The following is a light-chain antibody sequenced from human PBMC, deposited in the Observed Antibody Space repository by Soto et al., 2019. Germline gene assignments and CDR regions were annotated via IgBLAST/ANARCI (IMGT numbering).Light chain of an antibody. CDR3: QQRSNWPTIT. V-gene: IGKV3-11*01. CDR1: QSVSSY. J-gene: IGKJ5*01. CDR2: DAS. Sequence: EIVLTQSPATLSLSPGERATLSGRASQSVSSYLAWYQQKPGQAPRLLIYDASNRATGIPVRFSGSGSGTDFTLTISSLEPEDFAVYYCQQRSNWPTITFGQGTRLEIK.